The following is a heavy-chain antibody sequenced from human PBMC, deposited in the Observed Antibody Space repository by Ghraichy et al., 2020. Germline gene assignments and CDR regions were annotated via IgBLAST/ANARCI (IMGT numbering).Heavy chain of an antibody. CDR3: ARDKEIYGDYESGWFDP. Sequence: SLNISCTVSGGSISSGDYYWSWIRQPPGKGLEWIGYIYYSGSTYYNPSLKSRVTISVDTSKNQFSLKLSSVTAADTAVYYCARDKEIYGDYESGWFDPWGQGTLVTVSS. CDR1: GGSISSGDYY. CDR2: IYYSGST. V-gene: IGHV4-30-4*01. J-gene: IGHJ5*02. D-gene: IGHD4-17*01.